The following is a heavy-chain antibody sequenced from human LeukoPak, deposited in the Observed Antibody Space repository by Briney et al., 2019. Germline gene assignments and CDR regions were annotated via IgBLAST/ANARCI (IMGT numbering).Heavy chain of an antibody. Sequence: KPSETLSLTCTVSGGSISSSSYYWGWIRQPPGKGLEWIGSMYYSVSTYYHPSLKSRVTISVDTSKNQFSLKLSSVTAADTAVYYCARAKDRKRRVPGIVATIGPLDHWGQGALVTVSS. V-gene: IGHV4-39*01. D-gene: IGHD5-12*01. CDR2: MYYSVST. J-gene: IGHJ4*02. CDR3: ARAKDRKRRVPGIVATIGPLDH. CDR1: GGSISSSSYY.